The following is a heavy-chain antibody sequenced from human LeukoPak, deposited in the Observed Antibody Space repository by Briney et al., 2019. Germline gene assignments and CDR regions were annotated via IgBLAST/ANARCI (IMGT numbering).Heavy chain of an antibody. CDR3: AGCSGGSRGVPDY. V-gene: IGHV3-23*01. Sequence: GGSLRLSCAASGFTFSSYGMSWVRQAPGKGLEWVSAISGSGGSTYYADSVKGRFTISRDNSKNTLYLQMNSLRAEDTAVYYCAGCSGGSRGVPDYWGQGTLVTVSS. J-gene: IGHJ4*02. CDR1: GFTFSSYG. D-gene: IGHD2-15*01. CDR2: ISGSGGST.